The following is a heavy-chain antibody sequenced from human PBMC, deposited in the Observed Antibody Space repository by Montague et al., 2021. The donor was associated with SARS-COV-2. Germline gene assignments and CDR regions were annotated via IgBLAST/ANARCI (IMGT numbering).Heavy chain of an antibody. D-gene: IGHD6-19*01. CDR3: AGKTYTSGWFQQFDY. Sequence: SETLSLTCTVSGGSISSSNYYWGWIRQPPGKGLEWIGSIYYSGTTYYNPSLQSRVTISVDTSKKQFSLKLSSVTAADTAVYYCAGKTYTSGWFQQFDYWGQGTLVTVSS. V-gene: IGHV4-39*01. J-gene: IGHJ4*02. CDR2: IYYSGTT. CDR1: GGSISSSNYY.